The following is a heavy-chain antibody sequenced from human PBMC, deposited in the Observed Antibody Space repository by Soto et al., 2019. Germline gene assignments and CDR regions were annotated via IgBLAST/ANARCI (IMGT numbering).Heavy chain of an antibody. D-gene: IGHD3-9*01. Sequence: QVQLQESGPGLVKPSETLSLTCTVSGGSISSYYWSWIRQPAGKGLEWIGRIYTSGSTNYNPSLKSPVTMSVDKSKNQFSLKLSSVTAADTAVYYCARDAEYDILTGYYPDAFDIWGQGTMVTVSS. CDR3: ARDAEYDILTGYYPDAFDI. CDR2: IYTSGST. J-gene: IGHJ3*02. CDR1: GGSISSYY. V-gene: IGHV4-4*07.